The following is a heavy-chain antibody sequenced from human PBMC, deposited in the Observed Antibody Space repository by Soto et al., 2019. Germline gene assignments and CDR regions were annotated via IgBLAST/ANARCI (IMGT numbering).Heavy chain of an antibody. D-gene: IGHD4-17*01. J-gene: IGHJ4*02. V-gene: IGHV3-30-3*01. CDR3: ARDGGSTVTDTSYPEH. Sequence: QVQLVESGGGVVQPGRSLRLSCAASGFPFSSYAMHWVRQAPGKGLEWVAVISYDGTNKYYADSVKGRFTISRDNSKNTLYLQMSSLRAEDTAVYYCARDGGSTVTDTSYPEHWGQGTLVTVSS. CDR2: ISYDGTNK. CDR1: GFPFSSYA.